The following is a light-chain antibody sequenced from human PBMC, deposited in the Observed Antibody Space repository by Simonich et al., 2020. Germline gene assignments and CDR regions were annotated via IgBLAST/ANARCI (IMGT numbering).Light chain of an antibody. CDR2: LNSDGSH. CDR1: SGHSSYA. J-gene: IGLJ3*02. CDR3: QTWGTGIV. Sequence: QLVLTQSPSASASLGASVKLTCTLSSGHSSYAIAWHQQQPEKGPRYLMKLNSDGSHSKGDGIPDRFSGSSSGAERSLTISSLQSEDEADYYCQTWGTGIVFGGGPKLTVL. V-gene: IGLV4-69*01.